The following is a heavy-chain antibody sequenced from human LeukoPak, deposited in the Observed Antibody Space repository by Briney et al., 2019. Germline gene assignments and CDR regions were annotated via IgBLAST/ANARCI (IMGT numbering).Heavy chain of an antibody. D-gene: IGHD2/OR15-2a*01. V-gene: IGHV4-39*01. J-gene: IGHJ4*02. Sequence: SETLSLTCTVSGGSISSSNYYWGLIRQPPGKGLEWIGNIYYSGSTYYNPSLKSRITISVDTSKNQFSLKMRSVTAADTAVYYCAGPTSKLGSFDYWGQGTLVTVSS. CDR3: AGPTSKLGSFDY. CDR1: GGSISSSNYY. CDR2: IYYSGST.